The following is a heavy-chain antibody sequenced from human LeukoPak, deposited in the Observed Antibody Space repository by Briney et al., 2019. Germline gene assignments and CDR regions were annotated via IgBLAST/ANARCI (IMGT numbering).Heavy chain of an antibody. CDR3: ARDQYSSGWYGHFDY. CDR2: IWYDGSNK. D-gene: IGHD6-19*01. CDR1: GFTFSSCG. J-gene: IGHJ4*02. Sequence: GGSLRLSCAASGFTFSSCGMHWVRQAPGKGLEWVAVIWYDGSNKYYADSVKGRFTISRDNSKNTLYLQMNSLRAEDTAVYYCARDQYSSGWYGHFDYWGQGTLVTVSS. V-gene: IGHV3-33*01.